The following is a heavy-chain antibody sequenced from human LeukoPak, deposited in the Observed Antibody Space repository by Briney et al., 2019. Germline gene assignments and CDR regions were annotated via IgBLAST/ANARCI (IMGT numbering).Heavy chain of an antibody. CDR1: GFTVSSNY. CDR3: ARDRKMTTHAFDI. Sequence: GGSLRLSCAASGFTVSSNYMSWVRQAPGKGLEWVSVIYSGGSTYYADSVKGRFTISRDNSKSTLYIQMNSLRAEDTAVYYCARDRKMTTHAFDIWGQGTMVTVSS. D-gene: IGHD4-17*01. V-gene: IGHV3-53*01. J-gene: IGHJ3*02. CDR2: IYSGGST.